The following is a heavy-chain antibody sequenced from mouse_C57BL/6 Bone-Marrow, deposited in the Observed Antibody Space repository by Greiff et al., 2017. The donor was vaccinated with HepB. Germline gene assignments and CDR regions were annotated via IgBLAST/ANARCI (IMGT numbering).Heavy chain of an antibody. CDR3: ARGRGNYDDPLFDY. CDR2: IDPSDSET. V-gene: IGHV1-52*01. Sequence: QVQLQQPGAELVRPGSSVKLSCKASGYTFTSYWMHWVKQRPIQGLEWIGNIDPSDSETHYNQKFKDKATLTVDKSSSTAYMQLSSLTSEDSAVYYCARGRGNYDDPLFDYWGQGTTLTVSS. CDR1: GYTFTSYW. J-gene: IGHJ2*01. D-gene: IGHD2-4*01.